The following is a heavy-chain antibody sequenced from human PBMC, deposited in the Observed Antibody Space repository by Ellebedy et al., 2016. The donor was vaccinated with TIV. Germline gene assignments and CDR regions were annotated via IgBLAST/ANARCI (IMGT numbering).Heavy chain of an antibody. J-gene: IGHJ4*02. Sequence: GESLKISCAASGFTFSGYAMNWVRQAPGKGLEWVSSISSSSSYIYYADSLKGRFTISRDNAKNSLYLQMNSLRAEDTAVYYCAREGGVLTGYSFDYWGQGTLVTVSS. CDR3: AREGGVLTGYSFDY. V-gene: IGHV3-21*04. CDR1: GFTFSGYA. CDR2: ISSSSSYI. D-gene: IGHD3-9*01.